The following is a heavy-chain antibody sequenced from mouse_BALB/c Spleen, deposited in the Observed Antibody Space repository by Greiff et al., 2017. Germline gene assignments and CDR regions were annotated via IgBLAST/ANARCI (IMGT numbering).Heavy chain of an antibody. CDR1: GFTFSNYW. V-gene: IGHV6-6*02. J-gene: IGHJ4*01. CDR2: IRSKSNNYAT. CDR3: TRDGYAMDY. Sequence: EVQVEQSGAGLVQPGGSVKLSCVASGFTFSNYWMNWVRQSPEKGLEWIAEIRSKSNNYATHYAVYVKGRFTISRDDSKSSIYLQMNNLRAEDTDIYDCTRDGYAMDYWGQGTSVTVSS. D-gene: IGHD2-3*01.